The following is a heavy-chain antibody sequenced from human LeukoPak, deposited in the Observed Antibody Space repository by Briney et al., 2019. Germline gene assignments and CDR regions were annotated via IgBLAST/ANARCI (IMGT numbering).Heavy chain of an antibody. CDR3: ARGGGWIQSFDY. V-gene: IGHV4-34*01. CDR1: GGSISGYY. Sequence: PSETLSLTCTVSGGSISGYYWSWIRQPPGKGLEWIGEINHSGSTNYNPSLKSRVTISVDTSKNQFSLKLSSVTAAETAVYYCARGGGWIQSFDYWGQGTLVTVSS. D-gene: IGHD5-12*01. CDR2: INHSGST. J-gene: IGHJ4*02.